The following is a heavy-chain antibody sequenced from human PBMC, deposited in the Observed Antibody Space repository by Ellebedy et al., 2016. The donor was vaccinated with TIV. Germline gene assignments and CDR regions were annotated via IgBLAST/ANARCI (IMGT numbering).Heavy chain of an antibody. CDR2: IKKDGSEK. CDR1: GFTFSSDW. CDR3: ARGYASPNY. Sequence: GESLKISCAASGFTFSSDWMSWVRQAPGKGLEWVANIKKDGSEKYYVDSAKGRFTISRDNAKNSLYLQMNSLRAEDTAVYYCARGYASPNYWGQGTLVTVSS. V-gene: IGHV3-7*01. J-gene: IGHJ4*02. D-gene: IGHD2-8*01.